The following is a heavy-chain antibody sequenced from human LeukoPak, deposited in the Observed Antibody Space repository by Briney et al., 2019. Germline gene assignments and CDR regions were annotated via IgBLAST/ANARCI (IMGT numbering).Heavy chain of an antibody. Sequence: GASVKVSCKASGYTFTSYGISWVRQAPGQGLEWMGWISAYNGNTNYAQKLQGRVTMTTDTSTSTAYMELRSLRSDDTAVYYCARAGMGYSSSWYYFDYWGRGTLVTVSS. CDR2: ISAYNGNT. J-gene: IGHJ4*02. D-gene: IGHD6-13*01. CDR3: ARAGMGYSSSWYYFDY. CDR1: GYTFTSYG. V-gene: IGHV1-18*01.